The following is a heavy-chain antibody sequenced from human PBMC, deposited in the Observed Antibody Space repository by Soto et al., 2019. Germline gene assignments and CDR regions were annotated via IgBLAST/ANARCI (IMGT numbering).Heavy chain of an antibody. CDR3: SSRAPEGFDP. J-gene: IGHJ5*02. V-gene: IGHV4-39*02. Sequence: PSETLSLTCTVSGGSISSSSYFWAWIRRPPGKGLEWIGSIDFRGTTYTNPSLESRVTISVDTSKNHFSLKLDSVTAADTALYYCSSRAPEGFDPWGRGTRVTVS. CDR2: IDFRGTT. CDR1: GGSISSSSYF.